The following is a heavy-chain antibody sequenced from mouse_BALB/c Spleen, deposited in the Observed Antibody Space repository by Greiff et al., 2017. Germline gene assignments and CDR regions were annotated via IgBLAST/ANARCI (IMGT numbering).Heavy chain of an antibody. J-gene: IGHJ4*01. CDR1: GFTFSSYG. CDR3: ARRYGLYYYAMDY. D-gene: IGHD2-10*02. V-gene: IGHV5-6-5*01. Sequence: EVQRVESGGDLVKPGGSLKLSCAASGFTFSSYGMSWVRQTPDKRLEWVATISSGGSTYYPDSVKGRFTISRDNARNILYLQMSSLRSEDTAMYYCARRYGLYYYAMDYWGQGTSVTVSS. CDR2: ISSGGST.